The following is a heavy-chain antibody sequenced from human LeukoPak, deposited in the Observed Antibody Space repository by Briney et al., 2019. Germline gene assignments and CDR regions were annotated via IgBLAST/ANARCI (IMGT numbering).Heavy chain of an antibody. CDR2: IWYDGSNK. CDR1: GFTFSSYG. J-gene: IGHJ4*02. D-gene: IGHD5-12*01. V-gene: IGHV3-33*01. CDR3: ARVMNSGYADY. Sequence: PGRSLRLPCAASGFTFSSYGMHWVRQAPGKGLEWVAVIWYDGSNKYYADSVKGRFTISRDNSKNTLYLQMNSLRAEDTAVYYCARVMNSGYADYWGQGTLVTVSS.